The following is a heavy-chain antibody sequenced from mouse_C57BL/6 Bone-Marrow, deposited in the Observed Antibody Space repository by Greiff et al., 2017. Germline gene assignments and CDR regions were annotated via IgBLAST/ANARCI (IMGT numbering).Heavy chain of an antibody. CDR1: GYTFPSYW. J-gene: IGHJ2*01. CDR2: INPSNGGT. D-gene: IGHD2-3*01. Sequence: QFLLQHSGTELVKPGASVKLSCKASGYTFPSYWMHWVKHRPGQGLEWIGNINPSNGGTNYNEKFKSKATLTVDKSSSTAYMQLSSLTSEDSAVYYCAREDLYDGYWGQGTTLTVSS. CDR3: AREDLYDGY. V-gene: IGHV1-53*01.